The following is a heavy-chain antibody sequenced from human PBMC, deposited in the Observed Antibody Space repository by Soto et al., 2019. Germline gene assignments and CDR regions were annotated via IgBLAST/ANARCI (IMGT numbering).Heavy chain of an antibody. J-gene: IGHJ4*02. Sequence: GGSLRLSCAASGFIFSNYWMLWVRQPPGKGLVWVSSIKSDGSITYYADSVKGRFTISRDNANNTFYLQMNSLRVDDTAVYYCASEPAAGHWGQGTQVTVSS. V-gene: IGHV3-74*01. CDR2: IKSDGSIT. CDR1: GFIFSNYW. D-gene: IGHD2-2*01. CDR3: ASEPAAGH.